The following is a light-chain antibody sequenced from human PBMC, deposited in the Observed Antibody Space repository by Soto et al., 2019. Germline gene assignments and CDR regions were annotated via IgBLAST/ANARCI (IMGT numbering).Light chain of an antibody. CDR3: HQYNSYFPVP. V-gene: IGKV1-5*01. CDR1: QSISSW. J-gene: IGKJ2*01. CDR2: DAS. Sequence: DIQMTQSPSTLSASVGDRVTITCRASQSISSWLAWYQQKPGKAPKLLIYDASSLESGVPSRFSGSGSGTEFTLTISSLQPDDFATYYCHQYNSYFPVPFGQGTKLESK.